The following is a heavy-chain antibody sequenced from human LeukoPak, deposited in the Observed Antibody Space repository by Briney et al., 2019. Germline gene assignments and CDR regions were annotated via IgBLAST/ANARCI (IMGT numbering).Heavy chain of an antibody. CDR2: ITGSGTTK. D-gene: IGHD6-6*01. Sequence: GGSLRLSCGASGFTFSDYSMTWIRQGPEKRLEWVSYITGSGTTKFYADSVKGRFAISRDNANNSMFLEMNSLRAEDTAVYYCARTLGDNWFDPWGQGTLVTVSS. CDR3: ARTLGDNWFDP. J-gene: IGHJ5*02. CDR1: GFTFSDYS. V-gene: IGHV3-11*01.